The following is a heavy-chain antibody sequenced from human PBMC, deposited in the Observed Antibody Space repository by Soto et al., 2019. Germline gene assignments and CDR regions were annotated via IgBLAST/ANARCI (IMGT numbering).Heavy chain of an antibody. CDR2: IYPGDSDT. CDR1: GYSFTSYW. V-gene: IGHV5-51*01. Sequence: ESLKISCKGSGYSFTSYWIGWVRQMPGKGLEWMGIIYPGDSDTRYSPSFQGQVTISADKSISTAYLQWSSLKASDTAMYYCARHYCSSTSCYPVYYYYYGMDVWGQGTTVTVSS. CDR3: ARHYCSSTSCYPVYYYYYGMDV. J-gene: IGHJ6*02. D-gene: IGHD2-2*01.